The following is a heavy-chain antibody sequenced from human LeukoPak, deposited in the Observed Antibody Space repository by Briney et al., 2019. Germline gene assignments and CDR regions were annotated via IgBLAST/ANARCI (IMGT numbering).Heavy chain of an antibody. Sequence: SGGSLRLSCAASGFTFSSYAMDWVHQAPGKGLEWVSAISGSGGYTYYADSVKGRFTISRDNSKNTLYLQMHSLRAEDTALYYCAKKGDYGGNFDFWGQGTLVTVSS. CDR2: ISGSGGYT. CDR1: GFTFSSYA. CDR3: AKKGDYGGNFDF. D-gene: IGHD4-23*01. V-gene: IGHV3-23*01. J-gene: IGHJ4*02.